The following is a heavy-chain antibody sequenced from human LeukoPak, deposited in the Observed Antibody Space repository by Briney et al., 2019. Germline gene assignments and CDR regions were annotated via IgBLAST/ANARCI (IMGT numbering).Heavy chain of an antibody. V-gene: IGHV3-23*01. Sequence: GGSLRLSCAASGFTFSSYAMSRVRQAPGKGLELVSAISGSGGNTYYADSVKGRFTISRDNSKNTLYLQMNNLRAEDTAVYFCAKYGGSGSFLYYFDYWGQGTLVTVSS. D-gene: IGHD3-10*01. J-gene: IGHJ4*02. CDR3: AKYGGSGSFLYYFDY. CDR2: ISGSGGNT. CDR1: GFTFSSYA.